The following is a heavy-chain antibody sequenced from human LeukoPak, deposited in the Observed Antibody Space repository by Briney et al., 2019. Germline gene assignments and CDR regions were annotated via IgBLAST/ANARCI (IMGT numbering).Heavy chain of an antibody. J-gene: IGHJ4*02. CDR2: FSYSVST. D-gene: IGHD6-13*01. CDR1: GDSISRSSFY. CDR3: ATAAAISAAVY. V-gene: IGHV4-39*02. Sequence: SETLSLTCTVSGDSISRSSFYWGWVRQPRGRGREWIGSFSYSVSTYYNPSLNSRVTISVDTSKNHFSLKLSSVPAADTAVYYCATAAAISAAVYWGQGTLVTVSS.